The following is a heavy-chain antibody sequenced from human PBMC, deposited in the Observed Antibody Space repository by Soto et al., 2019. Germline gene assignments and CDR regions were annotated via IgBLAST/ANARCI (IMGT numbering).Heavy chain of an antibody. CDR1: GYTFTGYA. D-gene: IGHD6-19*01. CDR3: ARAVAVPADFDY. CDR2: INAGNGNT. V-gene: IGHV1-3*05. J-gene: IGHJ4*02. Sequence: QVQLVQSGAEEKKHGASVTVSCKDSGYTFTGYAMHWVRQATGQRLEWMGWINAGNGNTKYSQKFQGRVTITRDTSASAAYVELSSLRSEDPAVYYCARAVAVPADFDYWGQGTLVTVAS.